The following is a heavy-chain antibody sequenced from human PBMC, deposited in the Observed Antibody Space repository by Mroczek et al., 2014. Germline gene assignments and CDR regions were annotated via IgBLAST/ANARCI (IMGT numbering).Heavy chain of an antibody. V-gene: IGHV4-31*03. Sequence: QLMETGPGLVKPSQTLSLTCTVSGGSISSGGYYWSWIRQHPGKGLEWIGYIYYSGSTYYNPSLKSRVTISVDTSKNQFSLKLSSVTAADTAVYYCARYCSGGSCYSPTDAIDYWGQGTLVTVSS. D-gene: IGHD2-15*01. J-gene: IGHJ4*02. CDR2: IYYSGST. CDR1: GGSISSGGYY. CDR3: ARYCSGGSCYSPTDAIDY.